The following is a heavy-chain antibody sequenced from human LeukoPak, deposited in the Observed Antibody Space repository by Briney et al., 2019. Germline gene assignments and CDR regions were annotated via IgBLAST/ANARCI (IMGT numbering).Heavy chain of an antibody. D-gene: IGHD3-9*01. CDR3: ARAPLYYDILTGYWGPPYYFDY. CDR1: GFTFSSYE. V-gene: IGHV3-48*03. CDR2: ISSSGSTI. J-gene: IGHJ4*02. Sequence: GGSLRLSCAASGFTFSSYEMNWVRQAPGKGLEWVSYISSSGSTIYYADSVKGRFTISRDNAKNSLYLQMNSLRAEDTAVCYCARAPLYYDILTGYWGPPYYFDYWGQGTLVTVSS.